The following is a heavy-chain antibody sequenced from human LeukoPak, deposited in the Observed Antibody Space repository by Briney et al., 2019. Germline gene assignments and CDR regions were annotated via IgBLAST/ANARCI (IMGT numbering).Heavy chain of an antibody. CDR1: GYSFTSYW. Sequence: GESLKISRKGSGYSFTSYWIGWVRQMPGKGVEWMGIIYPGDSDTRYSPSFQGQVTISADKSISTAYLQWSSLKASDTAMYYCARHGLSDDYVWGSYRSQPDYWGQGTLVTVSS. D-gene: IGHD3-16*02. CDR2: IYPGDSDT. CDR3: ARHGLSDDYVWGSYRSQPDY. V-gene: IGHV5-51*01. J-gene: IGHJ4*02.